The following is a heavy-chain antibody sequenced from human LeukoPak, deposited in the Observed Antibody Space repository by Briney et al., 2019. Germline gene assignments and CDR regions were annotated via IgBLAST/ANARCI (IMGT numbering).Heavy chain of an antibody. D-gene: IGHD3-22*01. Sequence: ASVTVSCKASGYSFTSYAISWVRQAPGQGLEWMGWVSAYNGATNYAQNFQDRVTMTTDTPTTTAYMELRSLRSDDTAVYYCARVYLYYDSSGYSQAANDYWGQGTLVTVSS. CDR3: ARVYLYYDSSGYSQAANDY. CDR2: VSAYNGAT. V-gene: IGHV1-18*01. CDR1: GYSFTSYA. J-gene: IGHJ4*02.